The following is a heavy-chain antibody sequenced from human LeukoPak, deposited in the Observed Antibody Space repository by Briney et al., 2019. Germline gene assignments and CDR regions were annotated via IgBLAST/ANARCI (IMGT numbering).Heavy chain of an antibody. Sequence: GGSLRLSCAASGFTFSSYAMSWVRQAPAKGREWVSAISGSGGSTYYADSVKGRFTISRDNSKNTLYLQMNSLRAEDTAVYYCAKSWDGDYWGYWGQGTLVTVSS. CDR1: GFTFSSYA. CDR2: ISGSGGST. D-gene: IGHD4-17*01. J-gene: IGHJ4*02. CDR3: AKSWDGDYWGY. V-gene: IGHV3-23*01.